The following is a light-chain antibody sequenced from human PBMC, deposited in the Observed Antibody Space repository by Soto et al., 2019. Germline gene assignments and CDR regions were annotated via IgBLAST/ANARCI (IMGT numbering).Light chain of an antibody. CDR2: RDN. J-gene: IGLJ2*01. V-gene: IGLV1-47*01. CDR3: ATCDDGGIGVV. CDR1: SSNIGRNY. Sequence: QSVLTQPPSASGTPGQRVTISCSGSSSNIGRNYVYWYQHLSGAAPKLLIYRDNRRPSGGPNRFSGSKSGTSASLAISGLRSDDEADYNCATCDDGGIGVVFGGGTKLTVL.